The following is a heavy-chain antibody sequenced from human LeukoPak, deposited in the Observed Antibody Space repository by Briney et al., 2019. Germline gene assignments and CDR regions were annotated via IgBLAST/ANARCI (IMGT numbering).Heavy chain of an antibody. V-gene: IGHV3-66*01. CDR1: GFTFSSYA. Sequence: PGGSLRLSCAASGFTFSSYAMSWVRQAPGKGLEWVSVIYSGGSTYYADSVKGRFTISRDNSKNTLYLQMNSLRAEDTAVYYCARDPARSSWSGGDIWGQGTMVTVSS. CDR3: ARDPARSSWSGGDI. D-gene: IGHD6-13*01. J-gene: IGHJ3*02. CDR2: IYSGGST.